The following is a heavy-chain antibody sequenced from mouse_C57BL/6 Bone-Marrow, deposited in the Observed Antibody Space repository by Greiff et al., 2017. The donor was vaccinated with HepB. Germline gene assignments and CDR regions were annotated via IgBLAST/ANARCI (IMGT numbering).Heavy chain of an antibody. V-gene: IGHV5-12*01. J-gene: IGHJ4*01. CDR1: GFTFSDYY. CDR3: ARHVYYDYDGGSYCAMDY. D-gene: IGHD2-4*01. Sequence: EVHLVESGGGLVQPGGSLKLSCAASGFTFSDYYMYWVRQTPEKRLEWVAYISNGGGSTYYPDTVKGRFTISRDNAKNTLYLQMSRLKSEDTAMYYCARHVYYDYDGGSYCAMDYWGQGTSVTVSS. CDR2: ISNGGGST.